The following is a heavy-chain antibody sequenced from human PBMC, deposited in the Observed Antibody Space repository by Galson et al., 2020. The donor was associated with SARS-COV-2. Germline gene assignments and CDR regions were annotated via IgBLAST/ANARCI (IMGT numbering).Heavy chain of an antibody. Sequence: GESLKISCAGSGFIFTDAYMNWVRQAPGKGLEWVGRIKTETEGGTADYAAPVKGRFTISRDDSKNTLFLQMNSLKIGDTAVYYCTTVRRWELLGEDHCFDFWGQGTLVTVSP. CDR3: TTVRRWELLGEDHCFDF. CDR2: IKTETEGGTA. CDR1: GFIFTDAY. D-gene: IGHD1-26*01. J-gene: IGHJ4*02. V-gene: IGHV3-15*07.